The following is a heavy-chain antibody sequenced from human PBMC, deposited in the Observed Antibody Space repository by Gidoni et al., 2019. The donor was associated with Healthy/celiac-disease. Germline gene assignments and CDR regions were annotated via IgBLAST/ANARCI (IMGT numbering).Heavy chain of an antibody. Sequence: EVQLLESGGGLGQPGGSLRLSCAASGFPFSSYAMTWVRQAPGKGLEGVSAISGSGGSTYYADSVKGRFTISRDNSKNTLYLQMNSLRAEDTAVYYCAKAEVLDTAMVVGMDVWGQGTTVTVSS. D-gene: IGHD5-18*01. CDR3: AKAEVLDTAMVVGMDV. CDR2: ISGSGGST. CDR1: GFPFSSYA. V-gene: IGHV3-23*01. J-gene: IGHJ6*02.